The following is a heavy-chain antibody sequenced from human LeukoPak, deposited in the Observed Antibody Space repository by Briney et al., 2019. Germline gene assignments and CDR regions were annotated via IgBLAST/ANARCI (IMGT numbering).Heavy chain of an antibody. CDR2: INHSGST. Sequence: KPSETLSLTCAVYGGSFSGYYWSWIRQPPGKGLEWIGEINHSGSTNYNPSLKSRVTIPVDTSKNQFSLKLSSVTAADTAVYYCARGGGPQDCSSTSCQSVFDYWGQGTLVTVSS. D-gene: IGHD2-2*01. CDR1: GGSFSGYY. CDR3: ARGGGPQDCSSTSCQSVFDY. J-gene: IGHJ4*02. V-gene: IGHV4-34*01.